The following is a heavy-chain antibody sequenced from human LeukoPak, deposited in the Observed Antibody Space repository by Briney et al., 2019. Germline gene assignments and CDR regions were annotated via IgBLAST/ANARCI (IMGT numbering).Heavy chain of an antibody. CDR3: TRDSSGWYYYYYYYMDV. CDR1: GFTFSNYG. Sequence: GGSLRLSCAASGFTFSNYGMHWVRQAPGKGLDWVAFIHYDGSNKYYADSVKGRFTISRDDSKNTLYLQMNSLRAEDTAVYYCTRDSSGWYYYYYYYMDVWGKGTTVTVSS. J-gene: IGHJ6*03. CDR2: IHYDGSNK. V-gene: IGHV3-30*02. D-gene: IGHD6-19*01.